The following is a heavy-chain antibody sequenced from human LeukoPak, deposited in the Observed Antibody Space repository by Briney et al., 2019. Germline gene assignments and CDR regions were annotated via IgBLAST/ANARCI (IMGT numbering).Heavy chain of an antibody. CDR3: ATGAEPGPPYYYDSSGYYFSY. V-gene: IGHV1-24*01. D-gene: IGHD3-22*01. J-gene: IGHJ4*02. CDR2: FDPEDGET. Sequence: ASVKVSCKASGYTFSGYYIHWVRQAPGQGLEWMGGFDPEDGETIYAQKFQGRVTMTEDTSTDTAYMELSSLRSEDTAVYYCATGAEPGPPYYYDSSGYYFSYWGQGTLVTVSS. CDR1: GYTFSGYY.